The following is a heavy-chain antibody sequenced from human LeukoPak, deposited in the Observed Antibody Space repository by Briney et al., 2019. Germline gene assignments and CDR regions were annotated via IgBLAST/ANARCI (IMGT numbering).Heavy chain of an antibody. CDR3: ARGISSGYREFDY. Sequence: PSGTLSLTCAVYGGSFSGYYWSWIRQPPGKGLEWIGEINHSGSTDYNPSLKSRVTISVDTSKNQFSLKLSSVTAADTAVYYCARGISSGYREFDYWGQGTLVTVSS. J-gene: IGHJ4*02. V-gene: IGHV4-34*01. CDR2: INHSGST. CDR1: GGSFSGYY. D-gene: IGHD3-22*01.